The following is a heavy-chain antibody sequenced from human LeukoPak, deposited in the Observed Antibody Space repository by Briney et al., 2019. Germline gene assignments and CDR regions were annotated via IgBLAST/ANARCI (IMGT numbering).Heavy chain of an antibody. V-gene: IGHV3-33*01. J-gene: IGHJ4*02. CDR3: ARELYYYGSGSCSKKGFDY. CDR2: IWYDGSKK. Sequence: GGSLRLSCAASGFTFSSYGMHWVRQAPGKGLEWVAVIWYDGSKKYYANSVKGRFTISRDNSKNTLYLQMNSLRAEDTAVYYCARELYYYGSGSCSKKGFDYWGQGTLVTVSS. CDR1: GFTFSSYG. D-gene: IGHD3-10*01.